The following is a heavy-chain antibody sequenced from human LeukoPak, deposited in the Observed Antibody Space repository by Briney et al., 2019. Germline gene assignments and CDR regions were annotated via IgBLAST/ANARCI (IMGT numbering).Heavy chain of an antibody. D-gene: IGHD3-10*01. CDR2: INDSGSA. J-gene: IGHJ3*02. CDR3: ARQFGVEI. Sequence: SENLSLNCAVTGYSISSGYHWGWVRQPPGKGLERIGSINDSGSAYYNPSLKTRVTISIYTSKNQFSPKPSTVTAADAAVYDCARQFGVEIWGQGTMVTVSS. V-gene: IGHV4-38-2*01. CDR1: GYSISSGYH.